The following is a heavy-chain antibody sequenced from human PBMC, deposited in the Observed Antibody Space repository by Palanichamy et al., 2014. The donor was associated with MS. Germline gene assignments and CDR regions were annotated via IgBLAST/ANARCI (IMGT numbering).Heavy chain of an antibody. CDR1: IHLQWLW. V-gene: IGHV3-30*02. CDR3: VRGSYTVGSTPDY. J-gene: IGHJ4*02. CDR2: IRHDGDYK. Sequence: QVRLVESGGGVVQAWGVPETLLCSVWIHLQWLWHALGRQAPGKGLEWVAYIRHDGDYKYYADSVKGRFTISRDNSKNTLYLQMNSLRAEDTAVHYCVRGSYTVGSTPDYWGQGTLVTVSS. D-gene: IGHD1-26*01.